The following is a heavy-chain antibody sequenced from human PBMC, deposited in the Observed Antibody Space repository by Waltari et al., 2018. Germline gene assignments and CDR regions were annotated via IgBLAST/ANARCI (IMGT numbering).Heavy chain of an antibody. V-gene: IGHV4-31*03. CDR3: ARGCYGDYLNWFDP. D-gene: IGHD4-17*01. Sequence: QVQLQESGPGLVKPSQTLSLTCTVSGGSISSGGYYWSWIRPHPGKGLEWIGYIYHSGSTYYNPSLKSRVTISVDRSKNQFSLKLSSVTAADTAVYYCARGCYGDYLNWFDPWGQGTLVTVSS. CDR2: IYHSGST. J-gene: IGHJ5*02. CDR1: GGSISSGGYY.